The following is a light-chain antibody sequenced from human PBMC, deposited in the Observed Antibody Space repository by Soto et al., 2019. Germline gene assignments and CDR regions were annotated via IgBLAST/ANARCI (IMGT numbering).Light chain of an antibody. V-gene: IGKV3-20*01. CDR3: QQYGSSGT. J-gene: IGKJ1*01. CDR1: QSVSSSY. CDR2: GAS. Sequence: EIVLTQSPGTLSLSPGERATLSCWASQSVSSSYLAWYQQKPGQAPRLLIYGASSRATGIPDRFSGSGSGTDFTLTISRLEPEDFAVYYCQQYGSSGTFGQGTKVDIK.